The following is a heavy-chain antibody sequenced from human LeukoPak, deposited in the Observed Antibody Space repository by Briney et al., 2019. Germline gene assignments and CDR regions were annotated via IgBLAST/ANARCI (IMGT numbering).Heavy chain of an antibody. Sequence: SETLSLTCAVYGGSFSGYYWSWIRQPPRKGLEWIGEINHSGSTNYNPSLKSRVTISVDTSKNQFSLKLSSVTAADTAVYYCASTAVAETGPFDYWGQGTLVTVSS. J-gene: IGHJ4*02. V-gene: IGHV4-34*01. CDR1: GGSFSGYY. CDR2: INHSGST. CDR3: ASTAVAETGPFDY. D-gene: IGHD6-19*01.